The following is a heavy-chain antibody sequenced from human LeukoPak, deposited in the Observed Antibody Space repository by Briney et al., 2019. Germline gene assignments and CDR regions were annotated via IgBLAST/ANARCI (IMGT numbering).Heavy chain of an antibody. CDR1: GFTFSSYA. V-gene: IGHV3-9*01. CDR3: AKDQLAVAGTAMRLEF. D-gene: IGHD6-19*01. CDR2: ITWNSDTI. J-gene: IGHJ4*02. Sequence: GGSLRLSCAASGFTFSSYAMHWVRQAPGKGLEWVSGITWNSDTIGYADSVKGRFTISRDNAKNSLYLQMNSLRAEDTALYYCAKDQLAVAGTAMRLEFWDQGTLVTVSS.